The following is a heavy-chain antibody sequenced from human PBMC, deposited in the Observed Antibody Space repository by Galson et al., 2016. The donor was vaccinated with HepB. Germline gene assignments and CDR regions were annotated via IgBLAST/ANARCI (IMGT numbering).Heavy chain of an antibody. CDR2: IYWDNDK. V-gene: IGHV2-5*02. CDR3: AHTSCTNGVCYKGFDAYFDD. J-gene: IGHJ4*02. Sequence: PALVKPTQTLTLTCTFSGFSLSTSGVGVGWIRQPPGKALEWLALIYWDNDKRYSPSLKSRLTITKDTSKNQVVLTMTNMDPVDTATYYCAHTSCTNGVCYKGFDAYFDDGGQGTLVTVSP. CDR1: GFSLSTSGVG. D-gene: IGHD2-8*01.